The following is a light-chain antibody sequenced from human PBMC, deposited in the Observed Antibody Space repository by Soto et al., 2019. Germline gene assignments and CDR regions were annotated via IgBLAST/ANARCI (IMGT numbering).Light chain of an antibody. J-gene: IGKJ1*01. CDR1: QSVSSN. CDR2: GAS. Sequence: EIVMTQSPATLSVSPGERATLSCMASQSVSSNFAWYQQKPGQAPRLLIYGASTRATGIPARFSCSGSGTEFTLTISSLQSEDFAVYYCQQYNNWPPWTVGQGTKVEIK. V-gene: IGKV3-15*01. CDR3: QQYNNWPPWT.